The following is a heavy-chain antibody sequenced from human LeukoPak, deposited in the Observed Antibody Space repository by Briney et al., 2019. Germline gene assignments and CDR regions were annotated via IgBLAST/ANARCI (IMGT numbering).Heavy chain of an antibody. Sequence: GRSLRLSCAASGFTFSSYAMHWVRQAPGKGLEWVAVISYDGSNKYYADSVKGRFTISRDNSKNTLYLQMNSLRAEDTAVYYCARVGVVPAAFDYWGQGTLVTVSS. CDR3: ARVGVVPAAFDY. V-gene: IGHV3-30-3*01. J-gene: IGHJ4*02. CDR2: ISYDGSNK. CDR1: GFTFSSYA. D-gene: IGHD2-2*01.